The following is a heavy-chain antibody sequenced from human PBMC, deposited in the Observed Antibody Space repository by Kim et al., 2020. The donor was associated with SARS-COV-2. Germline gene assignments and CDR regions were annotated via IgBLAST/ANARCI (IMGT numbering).Heavy chain of an antibody. CDR3: VKNDCGGDCYSNYYYYYGMDV. D-gene: IGHD2-21*02. CDR2: ISSNGGST. V-gene: IGHV3-64D*09. Sequence: GGSLRLSCSASGFTFSSYAMHWVRQAPGKGLEYVSAISSNGGSTYYADSVKGRFTISRDNSKNTLYLQMSSLRAEDTAVYYCVKNDCGGDCYSNYYYYYGMDVWGQGTTVTVSS. CDR1: GFTFSSYA. J-gene: IGHJ6*02.